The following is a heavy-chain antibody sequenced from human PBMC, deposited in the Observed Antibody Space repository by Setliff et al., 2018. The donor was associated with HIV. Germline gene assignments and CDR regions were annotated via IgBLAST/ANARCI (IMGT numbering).Heavy chain of an antibody. Sequence: SETLSLTCAVYGGSFSGYYWSWIRQPPGKGLEWIGEINHSGSTNYNPSLKSRVTISVDTSKNQFSLKLSSVTAADTAVYYCARPVFRGYYDFWSGYAEGDAFDIWGQGTMVTVSS. CDR1: GGSFSGYY. CDR3: ARPVFRGYYDFWSGYAEGDAFDI. D-gene: IGHD3-3*01. J-gene: IGHJ3*02. V-gene: IGHV4-34*01. CDR2: INHSGST.